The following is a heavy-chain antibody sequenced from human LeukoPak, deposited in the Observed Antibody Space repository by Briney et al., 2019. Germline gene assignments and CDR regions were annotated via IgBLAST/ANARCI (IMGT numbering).Heavy chain of an antibody. CDR2: INHSGST. CDR1: GGSFSGYY. J-gene: IGHJ4*02. Sequence: SETLSLTCAVYGGSFSGYYWSWIRQPPGKGLEWIGEINHSGSTNYNPSLKSRVTISVDTSKNQFSLKLSSVTAADTAVYYCARMYCSGGSCHPSFDYWGQGTLVTVSS. CDR3: ARMYCSGGSCHPSFDY. V-gene: IGHV4-34*01. D-gene: IGHD2-15*01.